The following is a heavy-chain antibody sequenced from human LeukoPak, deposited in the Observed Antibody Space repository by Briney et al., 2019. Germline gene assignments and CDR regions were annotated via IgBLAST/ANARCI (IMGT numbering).Heavy chain of an antibody. CDR2: IYYSGST. D-gene: IGHD6-19*01. V-gene: IGHV4-39*01. CDR3: ARRRLAVAGRGYFDY. J-gene: IGHJ4*02. CDR1: GGPISGSSYY. Sequence: SETLSLTCTVSGGPISGSSYYWGWIRQPPGKGLEWIGSIYYSGSTYYNPSLKSRVTISVDTSKNQFSPKLSSVTAADTAVYYCARRRLAVAGRGYFDYWGQGTLVTVSS.